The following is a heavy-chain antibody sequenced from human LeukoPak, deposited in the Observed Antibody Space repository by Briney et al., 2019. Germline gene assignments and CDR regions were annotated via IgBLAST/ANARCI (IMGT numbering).Heavy chain of an antibody. CDR3: AIGQLVPLYD. CDR2: ISGSGGST. J-gene: IGHJ4*02. Sequence: GGTLRLSCAASGFTFSNHGMNWVRQAPGKGLEWVSAISGSGGSTYYADSVKGRFTISRDNSKNTLYLQMNSLRAEDTAVYYCAIGQLVPLYDWGQGTLVTVSS. V-gene: IGHV3-23*01. CDR1: GFTFSNHG. D-gene: IGHD6-13*01.